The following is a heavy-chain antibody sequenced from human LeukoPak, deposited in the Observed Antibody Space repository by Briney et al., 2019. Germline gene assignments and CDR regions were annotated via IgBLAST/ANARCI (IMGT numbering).Heavy chain of an antibody. CDR2: IIPIFGTA. J-gene: IGHJ4*02. CDR3: ARAGSDTAIVSSDYYFDY. V-gene: IGHV1-69*05. CDR1: VGTFSSYA. D-gene: IGHD5-18*01. Sequence: SSVKVSYKASVGTFSSYAISGVRQAPGQGLEWMGGIIPIFGTANYAQKFQGRVTITTDESTSTAYMELSSLRSEDTAVYYCARAGSDTAIVSSDYYFDYWGQGTLVTVSS.